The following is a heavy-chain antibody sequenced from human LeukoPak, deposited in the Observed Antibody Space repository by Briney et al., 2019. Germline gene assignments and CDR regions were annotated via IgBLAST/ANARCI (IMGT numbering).Heavy chain of an antibody. V-gene: IGHV3-30*18. J-gene: IGHJ4*02. CDR1: GFTFSSYG. CDR3: AKDKYGYENLYYFDY. Sequence: GRSLRFSCAASGFTFSSYGMHWVRQAPGKGLDWVAVISYDGSNKYYADSVKGRFTISRDNSKNTLYLQMNSLRAEDTAVYYCAKDKYGYENLYYFDYWGQGTLVTVSS. D-gene: IGHD5-12*01. CDR2: ISYDGSNK.